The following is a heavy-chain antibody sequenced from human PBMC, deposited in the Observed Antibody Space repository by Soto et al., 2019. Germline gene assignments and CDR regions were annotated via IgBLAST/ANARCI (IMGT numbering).Heavy chain of an antibody. Sequence: ETLSLTGPFSGGSSSSGDCYWSWIRQPPGKGREWIGYIFSSGSTYYNPSLKSRSTISLDTSRNQFSLRLNSVTAADTAVYSCARGGHLYDPSEAIDYWGKGTLVTVYS. CDR2: IFSSGST. D-gene: IGHD3-22*01. J-gene: IGHJ4*02. CDR3: ARGGHLYDPSEAIDY. V-gene: IGHV4-30-4*02. CDR1: GGSSSSGDCY.